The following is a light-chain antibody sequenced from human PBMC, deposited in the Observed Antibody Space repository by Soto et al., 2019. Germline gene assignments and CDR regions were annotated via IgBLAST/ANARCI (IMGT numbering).Light chain of an antibody. CDR2: EVS. CDR1: SSDVGVYDY. Sequence: QSALTHPASVSGSPGQAITISCTGTSSDVGVYDYVSWYQQQSGKAPKLMIHEVSNRPSGVSNRFSGSKSGNTASLTISGLQAEDEADYYCSSFTSSRAYVFGIGTKVTVL. CDR3: SSFTSSRAYV. V-gene: IGLV2-14*01. J-gene: IGLJ1*01.